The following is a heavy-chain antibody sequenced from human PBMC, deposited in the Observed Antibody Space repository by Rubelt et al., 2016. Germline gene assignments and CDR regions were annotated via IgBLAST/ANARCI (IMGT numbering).Heavy chain of an antibody. Sequence: QVQLQQWGTGLLKPSETLSLTCAVHGGSLSGYYWSWIRQPPGKGLEWIGEINHSGSTNYNPSLKSRVTISVDTSKNQFSLKLSSVTAADTAVYYCARTDDILTSDVWGQGTTVTVSS. CDR1: GGSLSGYY. V-gene: IGHV4-34*01. J-gene: IGHJ6*02. CDR3: ARTDDILTSDV. CDR2: INHSGST. D-gene: IGHD3-9*01.